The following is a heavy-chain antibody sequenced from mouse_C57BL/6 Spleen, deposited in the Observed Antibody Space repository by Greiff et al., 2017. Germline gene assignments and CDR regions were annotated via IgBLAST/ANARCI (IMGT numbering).Heavy chain of an antibody. CDR2: IYPGSGNT. CDR3: ARGHYYGSSYPFDY. V-gene: IGHV1-76*01. CDR1: GYTFTDYY. D-gene: IGHD1-1*01. J-gene: IGHJ2*01. Sequence: VQLQQSGAELVRPGASVKLSCKASGYTFTDYYINWVKQRPGQGLEWIARIYPGSGNTYYNEKFKGKATLTAEKSSSTAYMQLSSLTSEDSAVYFCARGHYYGSSYPFDYWGQGTTLTVSS.